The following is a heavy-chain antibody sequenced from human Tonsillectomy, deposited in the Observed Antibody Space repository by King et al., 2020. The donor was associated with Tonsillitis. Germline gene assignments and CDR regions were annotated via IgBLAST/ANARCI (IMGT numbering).Heavy chain of an antibody. CDR3: VKAAGYSSGWYYFAY. Sequence: VQLVESGGGLVQPGGSLRLSCSASGFTFSSYAMHWVRQAPGKGLEYVSAISSNGGSTYYADSVKGRFTISRDNSKNTLYLQMSSLRAEDTAVYYCVKAAGYSSGWYYFAYWGQGTLVTVSS. V-gene: IGHV3-64D*06. D-gene: IGHD6-19*01. CDR1: GFTFSSYA. CDR2: ISSNGGST. J-gene: IGHJ4*02.